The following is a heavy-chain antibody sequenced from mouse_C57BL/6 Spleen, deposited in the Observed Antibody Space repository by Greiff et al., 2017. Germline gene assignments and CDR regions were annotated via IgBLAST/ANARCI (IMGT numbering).Heavy chain of an antibody. CDR2: ISGGGGNT. CDR3: ARHADYYGSSYDWYFDV. J-gene: IGHJ1*03. CDR1: GFTFSSYT. V-gene: IGHV5-9*01. D-gene: IGHD1-1*01. Sequence: DVMLVESGGGLVKPGGSLKLSCAASGFTFSSYTMSWVRQTPEKRLEWVATISGGGGNTYYPDSVKGRFTISRDNAKNTLYLQISSLRSEDTALYYCARHADYYGSSYDWYFDVWGTGTTVTVSS.